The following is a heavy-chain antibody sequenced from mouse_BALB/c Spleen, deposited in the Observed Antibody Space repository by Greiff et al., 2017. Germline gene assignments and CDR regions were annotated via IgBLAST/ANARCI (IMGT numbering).Heavy chain of an antibody. CDR1: GFSLTSYG. Sequence: VKLMESGPGLVAPSQSLSITCTVSGFSLTSYGVHWVRQPPGKGLEWLGVIWAGGSTNYNSALMSRLSISKDNSKSQVFLKMNSLQTDDTAMYYCAREGDYDGFAYWGQGTLVTVSA. CDR3: AREGDYDGFAY. D-gene: IGHD2-4*01. V-gene: IGHV2-9*02. CDR2: IWAGGST. J-gene: IGHJ3*01.